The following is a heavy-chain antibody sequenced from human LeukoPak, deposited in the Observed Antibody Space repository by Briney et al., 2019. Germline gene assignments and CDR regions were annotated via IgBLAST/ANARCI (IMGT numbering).Heavy chain of an antibody. CDR1: GFTFSSYA. D-gene: IGHD5-12*01. Sequence: GGSLRLSCAASGFTFSSYAMSWVRQAPGKGLEWVSAISGSGGSTYYADSVKGRFTISRDNSKNTLYLQMNSLRAEDTAVYYCAKDPVVATISRYFDYWGQGTLVTVSS. CDR2: ISGSGGST. J-gene: IGHJ4*02. CDR3: AKDPVVATISRYFDY. V-gene: IGHV3-23*01.